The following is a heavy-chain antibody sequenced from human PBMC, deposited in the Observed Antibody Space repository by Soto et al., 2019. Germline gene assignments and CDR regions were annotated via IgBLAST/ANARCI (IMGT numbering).Heavy chain of an antibody. CDR2: ICYRGRT. V-gene: IGHV4-59*08. CDR3: ARNSARVWDY. CDR1: GGSISSYY. J-gene: IGHJ4*02. Sequence: QVQLQESGPGLVKPSETLSLTCTVSGGSISSYYWSWIRQPQGKGLEWIGYICYRGRTNYNPSLKSRVTISVDTSKNQFSLKLSSVTAADTSVYYCARNSARVWDYWGQGTLVTVSS. D-gene: IGHD3-16*01.